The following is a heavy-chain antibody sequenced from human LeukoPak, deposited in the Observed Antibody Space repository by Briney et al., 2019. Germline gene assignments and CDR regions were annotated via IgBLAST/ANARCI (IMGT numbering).Heavy chain of an antibody. V-gene: IGHV1-69*13. CDR3: ARSGTYCGGDCYQLDY. CDR2: IIPIFGTT. D-gene: IGHD2-21*01. J-gene: IGHJ4*02. CDR1: GGTFSSYA. Sequence: ASVKVSCKASGGTFSSYAISWVRQAPGQGLEWMGGIIPIFGTTNYAQNFQGRVTITADESTGTAYMELSSLRSEDTAVYYCARSGTYCGGDCYQLDYWGQGTLSPSPQ.